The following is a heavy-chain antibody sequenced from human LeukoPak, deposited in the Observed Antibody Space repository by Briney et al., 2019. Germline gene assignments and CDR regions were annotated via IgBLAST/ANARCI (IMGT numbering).Heavy chain of an antibody. V-gene: IGHV3-48*01. CDR2: ISSSSSTI. CDR1: GFTFSSYS. CDR3: ARDYITMIRGPIYKAYYFDY. D-gene: IGHD3-10*01. Sequence: PSGGSLRLSCAASGFTFSSYSMNWVRQAPGKGLEGVSYISSSSSTIYYADSVKGRFTISRDNAKNSLYLQMNSLRAEDTAVYYCARDYITMIRGPIYKAYYFDYWGQGTLVTVSS. J-gene: IGHJ4*02.